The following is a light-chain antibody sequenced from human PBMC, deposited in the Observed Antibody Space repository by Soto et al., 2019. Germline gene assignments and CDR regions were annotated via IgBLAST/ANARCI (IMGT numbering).Light chain of an antibody. CDR1: QSVSNNY. Sequence: EIVLTQSPGTLSLSPGERATLSCRASQSVSNNYLAWYQQKPGQAPRLLIYGASNRATGIPDRFSGSGSGTDFTLTISRLEPGDFAVYYCQQHGNSPRTFGQGTKVDIK. CDR3: QQHGNSPRT. J-gene: IGKJ1*01. V-gene: IGKV3-20*01. CDR2: GAS.